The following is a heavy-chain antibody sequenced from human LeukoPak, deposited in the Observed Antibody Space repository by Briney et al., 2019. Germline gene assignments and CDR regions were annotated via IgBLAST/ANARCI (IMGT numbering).Heavy chain of an antibody. J-gene: IGHJ4*02. Sequence: SETLSLTCTVSGGSISSGDYYWSWIRQPPGKGLEWIGYIYYSGSTYYNPSLKSRVTISVDTSKNQFSLKLSSVTAADTAVYYCARHRFLGTHYYDSSGYYFFDYWGQGTLVTVSS. CDR2: IYYSGST. D-gene: IGHD3-22*01. CDR3: ARHRFLGTHYYDSSGYYFFDY. V-gene: IGHV4-30-4*01. CDR1: GGSISSGDYY.